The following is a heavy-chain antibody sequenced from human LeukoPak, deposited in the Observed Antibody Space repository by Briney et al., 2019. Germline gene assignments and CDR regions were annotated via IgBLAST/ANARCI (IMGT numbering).Heavy chain of an antibody. D-gene: IGHD2-21*02. CDR3: ARGGASCGGDCLDY. CDR1: GFTFSSYS. Sequence: GGSLRLSCAAPGFTFSSYSMNWVRQAPGKGLEWVSYISSSSSSKKYADSVKGRFTISRDNAKNSLYLQMNSLRAEDTAVYYCARGGASCGGDCLDYWGQGTLVTVSS. V-gene: IGHV3-48*01. CDR2: ISSSSSSK. J-gene: IGHJ4*02.